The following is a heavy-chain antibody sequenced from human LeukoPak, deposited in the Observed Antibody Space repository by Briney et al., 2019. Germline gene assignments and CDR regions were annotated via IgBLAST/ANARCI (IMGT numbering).Heavy chain of an antibody. V-gene: IGHV4-4*02. CDR3: ARGKQQLVPPFDY. CDR2: IHPSGEI. D-gene: IGHD6-13*01. J-gene: IGHJ4*02. CDR1: GGSISSSNW. Sequence: KASETLSLTCGVSGGSISSSNWWSWVRPPPGKGLEWIGEIHPSGEINYNPSLKSRVTISLDKSKNQFSLKMTSVTAADTAIYYCARGKQQLVPPFDYWGQGALATVSS.